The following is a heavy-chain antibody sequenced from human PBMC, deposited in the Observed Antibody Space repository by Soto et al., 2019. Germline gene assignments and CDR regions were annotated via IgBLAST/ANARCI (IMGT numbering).Heavy chain of an antibody. CDR2: IYYSGST. CDR3: ARFDILTGYRQGYGMDV. J-gene: IGHJ6*02. V-gene: IGHV4-30-4*01. D-gene: IGHD3-9*01. Sequence: QVQLQESGPGLVKPSQTLSLTCTVSVGSISSGDYYWSWIRQPPGKGLEWIGYIYYSGSTYYNPSLKSRVTLSVATSKNQFSLKLRSVTAADAAVYYCARFDILTGYRQGYGMDVWGQGTTVTVSS. CDR1: VGSISSGDYY.